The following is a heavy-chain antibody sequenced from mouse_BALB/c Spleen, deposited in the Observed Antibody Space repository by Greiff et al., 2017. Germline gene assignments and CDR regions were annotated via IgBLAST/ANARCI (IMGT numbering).Heavy chain of an antibody. Sequence: EVKLQESGGGLVQPGGSRKLSCAASGFTFSSFGMHWVRQAPEKGLEWVAYISSGSSTIYYADTVKGRFTISRDNPKNTLFLQMTSLRSEDTAMYYCARFREARGYAMDYWGQGTSVTVSS. CDR2: ISSGSSTI. J-gene: IGHJ4*01. CDR1: GFTFSSFG. V-gene: IGHV5-17*02. D-gene: IGHD3-2*02. CDR3: ARFREARGYAMDY.